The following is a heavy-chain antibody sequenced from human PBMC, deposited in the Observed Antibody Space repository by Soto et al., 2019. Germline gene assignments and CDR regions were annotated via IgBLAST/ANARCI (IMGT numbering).Heavy chain of an antibody. D-gene: IGHD6-19*01. V-gene: IGHV3-23*05. J-gene: IGHJ4*01. CDR2: IDSAFAA. CDR1: VFTFISSA. Sequence: PGWSLRLSCASSVFTFISSAMTWVRQTPGKGLEWVSSIDSAFAAYYSDSLKGHFTISRDNSKNTVYLQMNSLRADDTAVYYCAKDQWQLMHWGRGTLVTVSS. CDR3: AKDQWQLMH.